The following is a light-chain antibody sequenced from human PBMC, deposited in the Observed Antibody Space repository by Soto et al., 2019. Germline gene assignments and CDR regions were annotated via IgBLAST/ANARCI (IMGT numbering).Light chain of an antibody. Sequence: DIKMYQSPSTLSATVGDRVTITCRASQSISSWLAWYQQKPGKAPKLLIYKASSLESGVPSRFSGSGSGTEFTLTISSLQPDDFATYYCQQYNSYWTFGQGTKVDIK. V-gene: IGKV1-5*03. CDR1: QSISSW. CDR3: QQYNSYWT. CDR2: KAS. J-gene: IGKJ1*01.